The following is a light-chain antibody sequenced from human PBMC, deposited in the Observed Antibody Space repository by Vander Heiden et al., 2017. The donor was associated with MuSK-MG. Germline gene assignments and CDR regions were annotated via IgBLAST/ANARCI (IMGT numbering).Light chain of an antibody. CDR2: DVF. V-gene: IGKV3-11*01. J-gene: IGKJ4*01. CDR3: QQRSSWPLT. CDR1: QSVGSD. Sequence: EIVLTQSPATLSLSPGERATLSCRASQSVGSDLAWYQQKAGQAPRLLVYDVFNRATGIPARFSGSGSGADFTLTISSLDPEDFAVYFCQQRSSWPLTFGGGTKVEIK.